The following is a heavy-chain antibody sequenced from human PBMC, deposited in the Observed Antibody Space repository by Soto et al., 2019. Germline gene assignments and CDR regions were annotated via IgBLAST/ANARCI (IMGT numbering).Heavy chain of an antibody. J-gene: IGHJ5*02. D-gene: IGHD2-21*01. CDR3: ATYPRPYNWVDI. Sequence: QVRLEQSGPEVKRPGSSVRVSCQASGGARTSYSIHWVRQAPGQGLEWMGVIDPMFDTSNLAEKFKARVTLTADASTKTVYMDLTGLRSDDTAVYFCATYPRPYNWVDIWGQGTLLTVSS. V-gene: IGHV1-69*01. CDR1: GGARTSYS. CDR2: IDPMFDTS.